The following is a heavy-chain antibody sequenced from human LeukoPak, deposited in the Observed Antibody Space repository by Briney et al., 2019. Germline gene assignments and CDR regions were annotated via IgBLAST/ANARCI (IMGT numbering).Heavy chain of an antibody. CDR1: GYTFTGYY. V-gene: IGHV1-2*02. CDR3: ARDGYYGSGAGHWFDP. Sequence: ASVKVSCKASGYTFTGYYMHWVRQAPGQGLEWMGWINPNSGGTNCAQKFQGRVTMTRDTPISTAYMELSRLRSDDTAVYYCARDGYYGSGAGHWFDPWGQGTLVTVSS. CDR2: INPNSGGT. J-gene: IGHJ5*02. D-gene: IGHD3-10*01.